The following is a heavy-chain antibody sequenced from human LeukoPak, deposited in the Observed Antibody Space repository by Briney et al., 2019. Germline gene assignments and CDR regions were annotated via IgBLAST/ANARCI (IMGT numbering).Heavy chain of an antibody. CDR3: ARVVYGDFSKDFDY. V-gene: IGHV4-34*01. CDR2: VNHGGTT. CDR1: GGSFSGYY. D-gene: IGHD4-17*01. Sequence: PSETLSFNCAVYGGSFSGYYWTWIRQPPGRGLEWIGEVNHGGTTNYNPSLKSRVIISTDTSKNQFSLNLNSVTAADTAVYYCARVVYGDFSKDFDYWGQGTLVTVSS. J-gene: IGHJ4*02.